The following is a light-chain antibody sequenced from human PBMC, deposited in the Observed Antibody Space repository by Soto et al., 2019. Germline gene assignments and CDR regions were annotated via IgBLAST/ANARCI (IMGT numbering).Light chain of an antibody. Sequence: DIQMTQSPSSLSASVGDRVTITCRASQSISKYLNWYQQKPGKAPKFLIYAASSLQSGVPSRFSGSGSGTDFTLTISSLQPEDFATYYCQQSYSTVTFGEGTKVEIK. V-gene: IGKV1-39*01. CDR1: QSISKY. CDR3: QQSYSTVT. J-gene: IGKJ4*01. CDR2: AAS.